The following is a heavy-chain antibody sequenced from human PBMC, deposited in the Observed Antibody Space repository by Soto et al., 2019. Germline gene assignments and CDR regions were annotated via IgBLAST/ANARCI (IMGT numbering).Heavy chain of an antibody. CDR2: INPILGTP. Sequence: SVKVSCKAAGATYSTSAISWVRQAPGQGLEWMGGINPILGTPDYAHKFQGRVTITADESTSTVYMELGSLRSEDTALYFCAIGGVDVVPTSAFDYRGKGTAVTVS. V-gene: IGHV1-69*13. CDR1: GATYSTSA. D-gene: IGHD2-2*03. J-gene: IGHJ4*02. CDR3: AIGGVDVVPTSAFDY.